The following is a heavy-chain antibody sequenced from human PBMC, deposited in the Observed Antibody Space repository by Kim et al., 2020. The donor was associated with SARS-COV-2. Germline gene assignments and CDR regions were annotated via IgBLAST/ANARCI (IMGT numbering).Heavy chain of an antibody. V-gene: IGHV3-23*01. CDR1: GFTFSSYA. Sequence: GGSLRLSCAASGFTFSSYAMSWVRQAPGKGLEWVSAISGSGGSTYYADSVKGRFTISRDNSKNTLYLQMNSLRAEDTAVYYCAKDHLRITMIVVVTYYFDYWGQGTPVTVSS. D-gene: IGHD3-22*01. J-gene: IGHJ4*02. CDR3: AKDHLRITMIVVVTYYFDY. CDR2: ISGSGGST.